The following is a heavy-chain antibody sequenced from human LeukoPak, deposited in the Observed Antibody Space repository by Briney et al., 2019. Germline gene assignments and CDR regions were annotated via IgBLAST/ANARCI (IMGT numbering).Heavy chain of an antibody. D-gene: IGHD3-22*01. CDR3: ARRYYDSSGYYYTDAFDI. J-gene: IGHJ3*02. CDR2: IYYSGST. V-gene: IGHV4-59*01. Sequence: SETLSLTCTVSGGSISSYYWSWIRQPPGKGLEWIGYIYYSGSTNYNPSLKSRVTISVDTSKNQFSLKLSSVTAADTAVYYCARRYYDSSGYYYTDAFDIWGQGTMVTVS. CDR1: GGSISSYY.